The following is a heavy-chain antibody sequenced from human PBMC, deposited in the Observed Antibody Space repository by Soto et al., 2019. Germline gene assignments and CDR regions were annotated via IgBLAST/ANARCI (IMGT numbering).Heavy chain of an antibody. D-gene: IGHD3-22*01. CDR3: ALNSYDSSGYYYLDH. CDR2: IYPGDSDT. Sequence: GEALKISCKGSGCNFASYWIGWVRQMPGKGLEWMGIIYPGDSDTTYSPSFQGQVTISADKSITTAYLQWSSLKASDTAMYYCALNSYDSSGYYYLDHWGQGTLVTVSS. V-gene: IGHV5-51*01. CDR1: GCNFASYW. J-gene: IGHJ4*02.